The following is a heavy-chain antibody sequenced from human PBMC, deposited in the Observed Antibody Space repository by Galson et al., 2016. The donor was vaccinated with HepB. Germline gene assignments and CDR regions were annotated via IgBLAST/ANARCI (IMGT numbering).Heavy chain of an antibody. Sequence: SLRLSCAASGLTFRSYDMNWVRQAPGKGLEWVATISYDGNNKYSADSVKGRFTISRDNSKNTLYLQMNTLRAEDTAVYFCAKSDILAGYSAFDFWGQGTLVTVSS. CDR2: ISYDGNNK. J-gene: IGHJ4*02. V-gene: IGHV3-30*18. D-gene: IGHD3-9*01. CDR1: GLTFRSYD. CDR3: AKSDILAGYSAFDF.